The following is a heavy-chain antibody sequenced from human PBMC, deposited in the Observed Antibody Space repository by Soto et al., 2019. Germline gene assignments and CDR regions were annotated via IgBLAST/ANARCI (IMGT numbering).Heavy chain of an antibody. CDR3: ARFLWSDTSLYYFDY. Sequence: QITLKESGPTLVKPTQTLTLTCTFSGFSLTGSGVGVGWIRQPPGKALEWLALIYWDDDKRYSPSLKSRLTITKDPSKNQVALTVTNMDPVDTATYYCARFLWSDTSLYYFDYRGQGTLVTVSS. D-gene: IGHD3-3*01. CDR1: GFSLTGSGVG. CDR2: IYWDDDK. V-gene: IGHV2-5*02. J-gene: IGHJ4*02.